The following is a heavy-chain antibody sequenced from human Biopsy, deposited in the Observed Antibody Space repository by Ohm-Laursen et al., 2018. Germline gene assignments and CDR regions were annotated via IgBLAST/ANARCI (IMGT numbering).Heavy chain of an antibody. CDR2: VYYTGST. CDR1: GDSISSYY. Sequence: ETLSLTRTVSGDSISSYYWSWIRQPPGKGLQWIGYVYYTGSTDYNPSLQSRVNISVDTSKNHFSLRLRSVTPADTAIYYCARDRGYYSDRTVPGYFDLWGRGTLVTVSS. V-gene: IGHV4-59*01. J-gene: IGHJ2*01. CDR3: ARDRGYYSDRTVPGYFDL. D-gene: IGHD3-22*01.